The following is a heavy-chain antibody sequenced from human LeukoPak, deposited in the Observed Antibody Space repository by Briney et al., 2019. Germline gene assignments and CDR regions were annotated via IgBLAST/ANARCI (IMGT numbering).Heavy chain of an antibody. Sequence: PGRSLRLSCPASGFTFSSFDMHWVRPAPGKGLEWVTLIKFDGGQTFYTDSVRGRFTISRDNSKNTLSLKMNSLRTEDTAVYYCARDANADYGDYYSGDAFDIWGQGTMVTVSS. CDR3: ARDANADYGDYYSGDAFDI. CDR2: IKFDGGQT. D-gene: IGHD4-17*01. J-gene: IGHJ3*02. V-gene: IGHV3-33*01. CDR1: GFTFSSFD.